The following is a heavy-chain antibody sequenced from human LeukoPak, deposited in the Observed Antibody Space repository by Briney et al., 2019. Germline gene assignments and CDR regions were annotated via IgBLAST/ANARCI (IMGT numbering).Heavy chain of an antibody. CDR1: GYTVTELS. J-gene: IGHJ4*02. Sequence: ASVKVSCKVSGYTVTELSIYWVRQAPGKGLEWMGGFDPDEAETVFAGKFQGRVTMAEDTSTNTAYMELTSLRSEDTAVYYCATGQTTPVLVDTLHLWGQGTLVTVSS. D-gene: IGHD4-17*01. CDR3: ATGQTTPVLVDTLHL. CDR2: FDPDEAET. V-gene: IGHV1-24*01.